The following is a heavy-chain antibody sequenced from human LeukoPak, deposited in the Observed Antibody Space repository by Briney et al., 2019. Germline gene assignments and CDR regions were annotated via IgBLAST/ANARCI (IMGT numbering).Heavy chain of an antibody. V-gene: IGHV1-69*01. Sequence: SLKVSCKASGGTFSSYAISWVRQAPGQGLEWMGGIIPIFGTANYAQKFQGRVTITADESTSTAYMELSSLRSEDTAVYYCARSANLYDFWSGHHDYWGQGTLVTVSS. D-gene: IGHD3-3*01. CDR1: GGTFSSYA. CDR3: ARSANLYDFWSGHHDY. CDR2: IIPIFGTA. J-gene: IGHJ4*02.